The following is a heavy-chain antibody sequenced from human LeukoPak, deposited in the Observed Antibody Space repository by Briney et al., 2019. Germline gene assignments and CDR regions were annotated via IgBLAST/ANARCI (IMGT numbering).Heavy chain of an antibody. CDR1: GFTFSSYG. D-gene: IGHD2-2*01. CDR3: AKESRDIVVVPAANLGDYFDY. J-gene: IGHJ4*02. V-gene: IGHV3-30*02. CDR2: IRYDGSNK. Sequence: PGGSLRLSCAASGFTFSSYGMHWVRQAPGKGLEWVAFIRYDGSNKYYADSVKGRFTISRDNSKNTLYLQMNSLRAEDTAVYYCAKESRDIVVVPAANLGDYFDYGGQGTLVTVSS.